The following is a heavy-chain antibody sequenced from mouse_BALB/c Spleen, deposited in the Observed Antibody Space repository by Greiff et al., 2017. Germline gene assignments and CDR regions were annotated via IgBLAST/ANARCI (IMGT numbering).Heavy chain of an antibody. CDR2: ISSGGSYT. V-gene: IGHV5-6-4*01. J-gene: IGHJ3*01. CDR3: TRDDGNYT. Sequence: EVMLVESGGGLVKPGGSLKLSCAASGFTFSSYTMSWVRQTPEKRLEWVATISSGGSYTYYPDSVKGRFTISRDNAKNTLYLQMSSLKSEDTAMYYCTRDDGNYTGGQGTLVTVSA. D-gene: IGHD2-1*01. CDR1: GFTFSSYT.